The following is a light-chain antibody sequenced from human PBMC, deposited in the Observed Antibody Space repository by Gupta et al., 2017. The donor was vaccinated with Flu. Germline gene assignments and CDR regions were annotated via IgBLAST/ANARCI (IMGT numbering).Light chain of an antibody. Sequence: ELVLSQSPGTLSVSPGERATLSCRASQSVTSNSLAWYQQRPGRAPRLLIYGASSRAAGIPDRFSGSGTGTDFTLTISRLEPEDFAVYYCQQEGHLPLTFGGGTKVEIK. CDR3: QQEGHLPLT. J-gene: IGKJ4*01. CDR2: GAS. V-gene: IGKV3-20*01. CDR1: QSVTSNS.